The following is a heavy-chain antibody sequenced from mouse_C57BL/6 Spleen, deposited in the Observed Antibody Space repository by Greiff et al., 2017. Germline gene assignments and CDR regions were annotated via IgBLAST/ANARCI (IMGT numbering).Heavy chain of an antibody. CDR1: GYSFTGYY. V-gene: IGHV1-42*01. J-gene: IGHJ4*01. CDR3: ARSFYYDYDDYSMDD. CDR2: INPSTGGT. Sequence: EVQLQQSGPELVKPGASVKISCKASGYSFTGYYMNWVKQSPEQSLEWIGEINPSTGGTTYNQKFKAKATLTVDKSSSTAYMQLKSLTSEDSAVYYCARSFYYDYDDYSMDDWGQGTSVTVSS. D-gene: IGHD2-4*01.